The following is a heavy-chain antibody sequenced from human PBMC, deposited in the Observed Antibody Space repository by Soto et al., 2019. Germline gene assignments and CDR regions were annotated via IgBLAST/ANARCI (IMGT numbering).Heavy chain of an antibody. CDR1: GFTFSYG. J-gene: IGHJ4*02. D-gene: IGHD2-15*01. Sequence: VQLLESGGGLIQPGGSLRLSCAASGFTFSYGIHWLRQAPGKGLEWVAYISYDSSNKFYGDSVKGRFTISRDNSKNPQFLQMTSLRAEDTAVYYCAKLVIGYCSGNTCDDYWGQGTLVAVSS. CDR3: AKLVIGYCSGNTCDDY. CDR2: ISYDSSNK. V-gene: IGHV3-30*18.